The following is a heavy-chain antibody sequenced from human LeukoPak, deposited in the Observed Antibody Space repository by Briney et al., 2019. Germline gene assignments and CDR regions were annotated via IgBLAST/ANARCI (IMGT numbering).Heavy chain of an antibody. D-gene: IGHD6-13*01. J-gene: IGHJ4*02. V-gene: IGHV5-51*01. CDR3: ARQRYSSSWPLPIDY. CDR2: IYPGDSDT. CDR1: GYSFTSYW. Sequence: GESLKISCKGSGYSFTSYWIGWVRQMPGIGLEWMGIIYPGDSDTRYSPSFQGQVTISADKSISTAYLQWSSLKASDTAMYYCARQRYSSSWPLPIDYWGQGTLVTVSS.